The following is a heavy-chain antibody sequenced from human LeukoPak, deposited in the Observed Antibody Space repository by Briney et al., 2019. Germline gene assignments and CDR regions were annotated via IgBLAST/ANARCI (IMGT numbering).Heavy chain of an antibody. J-gene: IGHJ4*02. CDR2: INHSRST. D-gene: IGHD3-16*01. V-gene: IGHV4-34*01. Sequence: SYTLPLTRAVYRGSFSGYYWIWLRQPPAKGLEWIGEINHSRSTNHNPSLKSRVTISGDTSKNQFSLKLSSVTAAETAVYYCARGPRGAGYWGQGTLVTVSS. CDR1: RGSFSGYY. CDR3: ARGPRGAGY.